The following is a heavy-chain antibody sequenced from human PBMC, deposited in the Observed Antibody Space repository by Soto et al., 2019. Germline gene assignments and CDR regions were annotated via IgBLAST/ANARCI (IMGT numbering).Heavy chain of an antibody. Sequence: GGSLRLSCAASGFTFSSYGMHWVRQAPGKGLEWVAVIWYDGSNKYYADSVKGRFTISRDNSKNTLYLQMNSLRAEDTAVYYCASSGNQLRFHYYYYGMDVWGQGTTVTVSS. CDR1: GFTFSSYG. V-gene: IGHV3-33*01. J-gene: IGHJ6*02. D-gene: IGHD2-2*01. CDR3: ASSGNQLRFHYYYYGMDV. CDR2: IWYDGSNK.